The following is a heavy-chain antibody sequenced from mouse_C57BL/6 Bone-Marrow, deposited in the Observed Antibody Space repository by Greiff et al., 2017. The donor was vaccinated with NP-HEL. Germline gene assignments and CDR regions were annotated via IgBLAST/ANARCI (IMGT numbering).Heavy chain of an antibody. CDR3: AREGWNLLLAWFAY. V-gene: IGHV1-81*01. CDR1: GYTFTSYG. CDR2: IYPRSGNT. Sequence: LVESGAELARPGASVKLSCKASGYTFTSYGISWVKQRTGQGLEWIGEIYPRSGNTYYNEKFKGKATLTADKSSSTAYMELRSLTSEDSAVYFCAREGWNLLLAWFAYWGQGTLVTVSA. J-gene: IGHJ3*01. D-gene: IGHD2-1*01.